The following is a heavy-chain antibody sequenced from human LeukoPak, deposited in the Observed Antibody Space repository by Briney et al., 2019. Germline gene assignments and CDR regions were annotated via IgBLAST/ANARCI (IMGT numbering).Heavy chain of an antibody. V-gene: IGHV1-58*02. CDR1: GFTFASST. CDR3: EADPDSSGWYGEGDY. J-gene: IGHJ4*02. D-gene: IGHD6-19*01. Sequence: SVKVSCKASGFTFASSTMQWVRQARGQRLEWIGWIVVGSGNTNYAQKFQERVTITRDMSTSTAYMELSSLRSEDTAVHYCEADPDSSGWYGEGDYWGQGTLVTVSS. CDR2: IVVGSGNT.